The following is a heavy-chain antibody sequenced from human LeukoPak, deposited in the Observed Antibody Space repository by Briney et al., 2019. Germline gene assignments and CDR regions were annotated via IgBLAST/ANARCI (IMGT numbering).Heavy chain of an antibody. CDR2: ISSSSSYI. V-gene: IGHV3-21*01. J-gene: IGHJ4*02. CDR1: GFTSSSYS. D-gene: IGHD5-18*01. Sequence: VGSLRLSCAASGFTSSSYSMNWVRQTPGKGLEWVSSISSSSSYIYYADSVKGRFTISRDNAKNSLYLQMNSLRAEDTAVYYCARGENNYGYYYFDYWGQGTLVTVSS. CDR3: ARGENNYGYYYFDY.